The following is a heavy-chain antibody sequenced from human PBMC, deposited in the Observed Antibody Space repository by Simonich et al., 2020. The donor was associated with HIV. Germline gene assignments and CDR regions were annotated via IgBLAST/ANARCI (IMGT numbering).Heavy chain of an antibody. CDR3: ARGTVTGGDARFDY. CDR1: GGSFSGYY. Sequence: QVQLHQWGAGLLKPSETLSLTCAVYGGSFSGYYWTWIRQSPGKGLEWIGEINHSGITNYNPALKRRVTISLDTSKNQFSLKLNSVTAADTAVYYCARGTVTGGDARFDYWGQGTLVTVSS. D-gene: IGHD4-17*01. CDR2: INHSGIT. J-gene: IGHJ4*02. V-gene: IGHV4-34*01.